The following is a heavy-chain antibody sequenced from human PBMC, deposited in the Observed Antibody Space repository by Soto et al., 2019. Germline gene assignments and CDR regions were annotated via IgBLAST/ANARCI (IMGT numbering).Heavy chain of an antibody. Sequence: EVQLVESGGGLVKPGGSLRLGCEVSGFTVGSAWMNWVRQAPGKGLVWVGRIKSKVDGGTTDYAEPVTGRFTISIDDSINTLYLQMEGLNTEDTAVYYCTCAPQRVMAEDVARSWGQGTVVTVSS. CDR1: GFTVGSAW. D-gene: IGHD6-19*01. V-gene: IGHV3-15*07. CDR2: IKSKVDGGTT. J-gene: IGHJ5*02. CDR3: TCAPQRVMAEDVARS.